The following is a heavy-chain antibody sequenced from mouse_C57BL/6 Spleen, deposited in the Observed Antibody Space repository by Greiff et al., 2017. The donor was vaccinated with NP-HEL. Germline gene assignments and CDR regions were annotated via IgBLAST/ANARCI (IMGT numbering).Heavy chain of an antibody. V-gene: IGHV10-1*01. CDR1: GFSFNTYA. D-gene: IGHD1-1*02. CDR3: VRGGDY. J-gene: IGHJ2*01. Sequence: EVMLVESGGGLVQPKGSLKLSCAASGFSFNTYAMNWVRQAPGKGLEWVARIRSKSNNYATYYTDSVKDRFTISRDDSESMLYLQKNNLSTKDTAMNYCVRGGDYWGQGTTVTVSS. CDR2: IRSKSNNYAT.